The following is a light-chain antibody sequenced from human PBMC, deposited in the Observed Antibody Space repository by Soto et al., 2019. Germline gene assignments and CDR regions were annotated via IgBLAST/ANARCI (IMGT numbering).Light chain of an antibody. J-gene: IGKJ2*01. V-gene: IGKV3-11*01. CDR3: QQRSNWPPYT. CDR1: QSVSSY. Sequence: EIVLTQSPATLSLSPGERATLSCRASQSVSSYLAWYQQKPGQAPRLLIYDASNRATGIPARFSGSGSGTDFTLIISSREPEDVAVYYCQQRSNWPPYTFGQGTKLEIK. CDR2: DAS.